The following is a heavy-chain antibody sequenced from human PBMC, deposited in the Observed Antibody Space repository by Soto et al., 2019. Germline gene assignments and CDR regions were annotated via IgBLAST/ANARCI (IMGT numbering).Heavy chain of an antibody. CDR3: ARDSSGWYGGSDY. CDR1: GFTFSSYA. CDR2: ISYDGSNK. D-gene: IGHD6-19*01. V-gene: IGHV3-30-3*01. Sequence: QVQLVESGRGVVQPGRSLRLSCAASGFTFSSYAMHWVRQAPGKGLEWVAVISYDGSNKYYADSVKGRFTISRDNSKNTLYLQMNSLRAEDTAVYYCARDSSGWYGGSDYWGQGTLVTVSS. J-gene: IGHJ4*02.